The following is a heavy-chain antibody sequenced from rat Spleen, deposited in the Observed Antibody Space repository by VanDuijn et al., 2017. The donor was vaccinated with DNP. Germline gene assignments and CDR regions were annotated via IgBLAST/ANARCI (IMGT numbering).Heavy chain of an antibody. CDR2: ISNDGGTT. CDR1: GFTFSDYY. Sequence: EVQLVASGGGLVQPGRSLKISCAVSGFTFSDYYMAWVRQAPTQGLEWLASISNDGGTTFYRNSVKVRFTISRDNAKTSLYLKMDSRRSEDTATYFCTTAGTGFDYWGPGVMVTVSS. V-gene: IGHV5-20*01. CDR3: TTAGTGFDY. J-gene: IGHJ2*01. D-gene: IGHD5-1*01.